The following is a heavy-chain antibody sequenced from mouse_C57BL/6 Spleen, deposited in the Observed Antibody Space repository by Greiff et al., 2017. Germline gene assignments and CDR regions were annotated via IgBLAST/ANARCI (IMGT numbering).Heavy chain of an antibody. Sequence: QVQLQQPGAELVRPGSSVKLSCKASGYTFTSYWMHWVKQRPIQGLEWIGNIDPSDSETHYNQKFKDKATLTVYKSSSTAYMHLSSLTSEDSAVYYCARGGQLGRWYFDVWGTGTTVTVSS. J-gene: IGHJ1*03. CDR1: GYTFTSYW. CDR2: IDPSDSET. V-gene: IGHV1-52*01. CDR3: ARGGQLGRWYFDV. D-gene: IGHD4-1*02.